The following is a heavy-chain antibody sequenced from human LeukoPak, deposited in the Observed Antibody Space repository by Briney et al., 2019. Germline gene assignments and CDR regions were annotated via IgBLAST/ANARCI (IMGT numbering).Heavy chain of an antibody. D-gene: IGHD6-19*01. CDR2: ISWKRGRV. CDR1: GFTFEDYA. V-gene: IGHV3-9*01. J-gene: IGHJ6*02. CDR3: AKDHSRGYSSGWSAGYYYGMDI. Sequence: GGSLTLSCAASGFTFEDYAMHWARQAPGKGLEWGSGISWKRGRVGYADSVKGRFTISRDNAKNSLYLQMNSLRAEDTALYYCAKDHSRGYSSGWSAGYYYGMDIWGQGTTVTVSS.